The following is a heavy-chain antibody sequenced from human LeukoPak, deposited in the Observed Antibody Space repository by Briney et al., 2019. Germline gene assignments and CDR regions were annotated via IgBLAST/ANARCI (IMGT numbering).Heavy chain of an antibody. J-gene: IGHJ5*02. CDR2: INHSGT. D-gene: IGHD2-2*01. CDR1: GGSFSGYY. Sequence: SETLSLTCAVYGGSFSGYYWSWIRQPPGKGLEWIGEINHSGTNYSPSLKSRVTMSVDTSKKQFSLKLTSVTAADTAVYYCARAADFVGVLAATGGFDPWGQGTLVTVSS. V-gene: IGHV4-34*01. CDR3: ARAADFVGVLAATGGFDP.